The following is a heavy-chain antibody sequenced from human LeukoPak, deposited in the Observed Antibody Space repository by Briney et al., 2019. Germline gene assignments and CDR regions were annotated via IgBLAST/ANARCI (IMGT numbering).Heavy chain of an antibody. J-gene: IGHJ4*02. V-gene: IGHV3-30*02. Sequence: PGSTIKISSVATGFSFRSYGMHWVPHAPAKGLEWVAFIRYDGSDKYYADSVKSRFTISRDNSKNTMYPQMNSLRAEDTAVYYCAKDSWEVGATSEIDYWGQGTLVTVSS. D-gene: IGHD1-26*01. CDR1: GFSFRSYG. CDR3: AKDSWEVGATSEIDY. CDR2: IRYDGSDK.